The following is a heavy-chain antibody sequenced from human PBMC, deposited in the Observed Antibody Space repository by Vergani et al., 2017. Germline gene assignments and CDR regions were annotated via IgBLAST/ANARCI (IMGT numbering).Heavy chain of an antibody. CDR3: ARSCGTNTCSNAGTQYYYYYYLVI. Sequence: QVQLVQSGAEVKKPGASVKVSCKASGYTFTGYYIHWVRQAPGQALEWMGWISPNSGGTNYAQKFQGRVTMTRDTSISTAYMELSRLRSDDTAVYYCARSCGTNTCSNAGTQYYYYYYLVIWGKGTTVTVSS. CDR2: ISPNSGGT. J-gene: IGHJ6*03. CDR1: GYTFTGYY. D-gene: IGHD2-8*01. V-gene: IGHV1-2*02.